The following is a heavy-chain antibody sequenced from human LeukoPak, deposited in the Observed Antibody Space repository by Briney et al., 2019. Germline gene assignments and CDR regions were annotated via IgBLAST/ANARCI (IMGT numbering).Heavy chain of an antibody. Sequence: GGSLRLFCAASGFTFSSYSMNWVRQAPGKGLEWVSSISGSSSYIYYADSVKGRFTISRHNAKNSLYLQINNLRAEDTAVYYCARDHQGYCSGGSCTFFDYWGQGTLVTVSS. J-gene: IGHJ4*02. D-gene: IGHD2-15*01. CDR3: ARDHQGYCSGGSCTFFDY. CDR2: ISGSSSYI. CDR1: GFTFSSYS. V-gene: IGHV3-21*01.